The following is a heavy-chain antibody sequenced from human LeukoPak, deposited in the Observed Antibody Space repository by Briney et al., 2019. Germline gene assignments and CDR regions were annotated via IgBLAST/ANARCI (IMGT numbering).Heavy chain of an antibody. Sequence: GASVKVFCKASGYTFTSYYMHWVRQAPGQGLEWMGIINPSGGSTSYAQKFQGRVTMTRDTSTSTVYMELSSLRSEDTAVYYCARVAVVPAAIRGRSWFDPWGQGTLVTVSS. CDR2: INPSGGST. J-gene: IGHJ5*02. V-gene: IGHV1-46*01. CDR1: GYTFTSYY. CDR3: ARVAVVPAAIRGRSWFDP. D-gene: IGHD2-2*02.